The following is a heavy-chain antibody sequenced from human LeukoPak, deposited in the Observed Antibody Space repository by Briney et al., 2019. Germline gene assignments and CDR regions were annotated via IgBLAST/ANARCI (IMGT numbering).Heavy chain of an antibody. J-gene: IGHJ6*03. CDR2: MNPNSGKT. V-gene: IGHV1-8*01. Sequence: ASVKVSCKASGYTFTSYDINWVRQATGQGLEWMGWMNPNSGKTAYAQKFQGRVTMTRDTSISTGYMELSSLRSEDTAVYYCVRGYFNWNYAGVGEYYYMDVWGKGTTVTVSS. CDR1: GYTFTSYD. CDR3: VRGYFNWNYAGVGEYYYMDV. D-gene: IGHD1-7*01.